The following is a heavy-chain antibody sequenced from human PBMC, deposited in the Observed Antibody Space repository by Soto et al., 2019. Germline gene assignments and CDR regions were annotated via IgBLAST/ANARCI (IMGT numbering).Heavy chain of an antibody. CDR2: ISYAGSNK. CDR1: GFTFSSYA. CDR3: ARDRTFDF. Sequence: GGSLRLSCAASGFTFSSYAMHWVRQAPGKGLEWVAVISYAGSNKYYADSVKGRFTISRDNSKNTLYLQMNSLRAEDTAVYYCARDRTFDFWGQGTLVTVSS. J-gene: IGHJ4*02. V-gene: IGHV3-30-3*01.